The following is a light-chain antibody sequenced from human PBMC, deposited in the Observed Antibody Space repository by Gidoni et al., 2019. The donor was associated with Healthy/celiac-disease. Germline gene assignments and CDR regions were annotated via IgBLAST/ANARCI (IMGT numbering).Light chain of an antibody. J-gene: IGLJ2*01. CDR3: NSRDSSGNHVV. V-gene: IGLV3-19*01. CDR1: SLRSYY. CDR2: GKN. Sequence: SSELTQDPAVSVALAQTVRITCQGDSLRSYYASWYQQKPGQAPVLVIYGKNNRPSGIPDRFSGSSSGNTASLPITGAQAEDEADYYCNSRDSSGNHVVFGGGTKLTVL.